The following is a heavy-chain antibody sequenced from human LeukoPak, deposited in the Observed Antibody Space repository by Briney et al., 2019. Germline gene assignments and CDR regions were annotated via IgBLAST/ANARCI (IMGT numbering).Heavy chain of an antibody. D-gene: IGHD3-10*01. Sequence: SETLSLTCTVSGYSISSGYYWGWIRQPPGKGLEWIGSIYHSGSTYYNPSLKSRVTISVDTSKNQFSLKLSSVTAADTAVYYCAREAYGSGNAFDIWGQGTMVTVSS. CDR3: AREAYGSGNAFDI. CDR1: GYSISSGYY. V-gene: IGHV4-38-2*02. CDR2: IYHSGST. J-gene: IGHJ3*02.